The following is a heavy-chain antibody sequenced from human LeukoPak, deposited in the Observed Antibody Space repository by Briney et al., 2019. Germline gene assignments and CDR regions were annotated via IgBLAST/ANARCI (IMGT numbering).Heavy chain of an antibody. CDR3: AKDRLDGYNFRGMDV. V-gene: IGHV3-30*18. D-gene: IGHD5-24*01. J-gene: IGHJ6*02. Sequence: PGRSLTLSWAASGFAVSDYGMHWVRQAPSKGLGWVGVIPSDGSSEYYADSMRGRFTLSRDTSKNTVYMQMRSLRGEDTAVYYCAKDRLDGYNFRGMDVWGQGTTVSVSS. CDR2: IPSDGSSE. CDR1: GFAVSDYG.